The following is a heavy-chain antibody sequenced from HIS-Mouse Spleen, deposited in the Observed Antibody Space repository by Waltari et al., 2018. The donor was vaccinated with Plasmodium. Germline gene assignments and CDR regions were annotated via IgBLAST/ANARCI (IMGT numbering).Heavy chain of an antibody. V-gene: IGHV4-39*01. CDR1: CGSISSSSYY. CDR3: ARRGGSYYYFDY. Sequence: QLQLQESGPGLVKPSETLSLPCTVSCGSISSSSYYGGWIRQPPGKGVEWIGSIYYSGSTYYNPSLKSRVTISVDTSKNQFSLKLSSVTAADTAVYYCARRGGSYYYFDYWGQGTLVTVSS. D-gene: IGHD1-26*01. J-gene: IGHJ4*02. CDR2: IYYSGST.